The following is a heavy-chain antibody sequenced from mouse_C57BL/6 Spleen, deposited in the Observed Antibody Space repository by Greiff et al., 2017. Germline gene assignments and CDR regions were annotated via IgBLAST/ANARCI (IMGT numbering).Heavy chain of an antibody. D-gene: IGHD1-1*01. CDR2: IDPSDSYT. V-gene: IGHV1-69*01. Sequence: QVQLQQPGAELVMPGASVKLSCKASGYTFPSYWMHWVKQRPGQGLEWIGEIDPSDSYTNYNQKFKGKSPLTVDKSSSTAYMQLSSLTSEDSAVYYCARRVYYPYYFDYWGQDTTRTVSS. J-gene: IGHJ2*01. CDR3: ARRVYYPYYFDY. CDR1: GYTFPSYW.